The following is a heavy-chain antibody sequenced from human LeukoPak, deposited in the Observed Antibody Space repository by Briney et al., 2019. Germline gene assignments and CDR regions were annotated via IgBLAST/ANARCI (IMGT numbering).Heavy chain of an antibody. CDR1: GGSLSSHY. CDR3: ARDRYGGNSGEFDY. V-gene: IGHV4-59*11. J-gene: IGHJ4*02. CDR2: IYYSGTT. Sequence: SETLSLTCTVSGGSLSSHYWSWIRQPPGEGLEWIGYIYYSGTTNYNPTLKSRVTILVDTSKNQFSLKLSSVTAADTAVYYCARDRYGGNSGEFDYWGQGTLVTVSS. D-gene: IGHD4-23*01.